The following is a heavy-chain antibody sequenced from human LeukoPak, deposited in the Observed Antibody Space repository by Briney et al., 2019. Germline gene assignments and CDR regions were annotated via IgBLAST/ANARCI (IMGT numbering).Heavy chain of an antibody. Sequence: GGSLRLSCPASGFTFSSYWMHWVRQAPGKGLVWVSRINSDGSSTSYADSVKGRFTISRDNAKNKLYLQMNSLRAEDTAVYYCAREETYYYGSGSYYPKYYFDYWGQGTLVTVSS. V-gene: IGHV3-74*01. J-gene: IGHJ4*02. D-gene: IGHD3-10*01. CDR1: GFTFSSYW. CDR3: AREETYYYGSGSYYPKYYFDY. CDR2: INSDGSST.